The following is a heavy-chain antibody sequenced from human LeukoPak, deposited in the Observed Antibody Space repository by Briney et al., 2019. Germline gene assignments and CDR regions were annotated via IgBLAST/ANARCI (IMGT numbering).Heavy chain of an antibody. CDR1: GGSFSGYY. Sequence: SETLSLTCAVYGGSFSGYYWSWIRQPPGKGLEWIGEINHRGSTNYNPSLKSRVTISVDTSKNQFSLKLSSVTAADTAVYYCARRGALRYYDSSGYYSTWGQGTLVTVSS. CDR2: INHRGST. CDR3: ARRGALRYYDSSGYYST. D-gene: IGHD3-22*01. J-gene: IGHJ5*02. V-gene: IGHV4-34*01.